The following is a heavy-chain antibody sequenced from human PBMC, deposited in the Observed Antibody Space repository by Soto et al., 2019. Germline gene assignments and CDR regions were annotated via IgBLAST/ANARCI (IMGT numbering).Heavy chain of an antibody. Sequence: HPGGSLRLSCAASGFTVSSNYMSWVRQAPGKGLEWVSVIYSGGSTYYADSVKGRFTISRDNSKNTLYLQMNSLRAEDTAVYYCARDPGEIYCSGGSCAPYYYGMDVWGQGTTVTVSS. J-gene: IGHJ6*02. D-gene: IGHD2-15*01. CDR3: ARDPGEIYCSGGSCAPYYYGMDV. V-gene: IGHV3-53*01. CDR2: IYSGGST. CDR1: GFTVSSNY.